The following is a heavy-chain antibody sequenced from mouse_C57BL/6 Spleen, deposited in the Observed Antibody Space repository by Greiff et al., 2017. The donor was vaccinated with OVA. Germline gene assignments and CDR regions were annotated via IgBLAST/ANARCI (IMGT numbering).Heavy chain of an antibody. D-gene: IGHD2-4*01. J-gene: IGHJ4*01. Sequence: VQLQQSGAELVKPGASVKISCKASGYAFSSYWMNWVKQRPGKGLEWIGQIYPGDGDTNYNGKFKGKATLTADKSSSTAYMQLSSLTSEDSAVYFGARAGDYDGDYYAMDYWGQGTSVTVSS. CDR3: ARAGDYDGDYYAMDY. CDR2: IYPGDGDT. CDR1: GYAFSSYW. V-gene: IGHV1-80*01.